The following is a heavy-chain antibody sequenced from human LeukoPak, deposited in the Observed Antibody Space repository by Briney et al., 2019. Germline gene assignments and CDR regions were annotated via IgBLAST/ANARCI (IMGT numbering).Heavy chain of an antibody. Sequence: SETLSLTCTVSGGSISSYYWSWIRQPPGKGLEWIGEINHSGSTNYNPSLKSRVTISVDTSKNQFSLKLSSVTAADTAVYYCAMSPGGGMDVWGQGTTVTVSS. V-gene: IGHV4-34*01. CDR1: GGSISSYY. D-gene: IGHD2-15*01. J-gene: IGHJ6*02. CDR2: INHSGST. CDR3: AMSPGGGMDV.